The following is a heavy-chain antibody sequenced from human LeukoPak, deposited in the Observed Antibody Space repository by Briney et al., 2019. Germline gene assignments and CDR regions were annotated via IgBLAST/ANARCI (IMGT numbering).Heavy chain of an antibody. D-gene: IGHD3-9*01. CDR2: IKRKPDGGTT. CDR1: GFSFNNAW. J-gene: IGHJ6*02. CDR3: ARVANITTFGMAV. V-gene: IGHV3-15*01. Sequence: KSGGSLRLSCAASGFSFNNAWMTSVRQAPGKGLEWVGRIKRKPDGGTTAYNAHVKGRFTISRDNSKNTLYLQMTSLRVEDTAVYYCARVANITTFGMAVWGQGTTVTVSS.